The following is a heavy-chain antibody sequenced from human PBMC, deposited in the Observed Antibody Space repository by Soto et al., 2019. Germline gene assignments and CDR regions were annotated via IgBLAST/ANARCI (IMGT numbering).Heavy chain of an antibody. CDR1: GDSISSYY. V-gene: IGHV4-59*01. Sequence: QVQLQESGPGLVKPSETLSLTCAVSGDSISSYYCMWIRQPPGKGLESIGYLYYGRSANYNPSLKSRVTLSVGTSTNQCCLTLSSMTAADTAVYYCALRSMAVVPEYWGQGTLVTVSS. J-gene: IGHJ4*02. D-gene: IGHD3-22*01. CDR2: LYYGRSA. CDR3: ALRSMAVVPEY.